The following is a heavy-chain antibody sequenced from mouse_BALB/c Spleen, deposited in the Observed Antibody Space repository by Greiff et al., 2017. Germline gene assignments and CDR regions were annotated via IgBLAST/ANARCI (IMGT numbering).Heavy chain of an antibody. Sequence: VQLKESGAELVKPGASVKLSCTASGFNIKDTYMHWVKQRPEQGLEWIGRIDPANGNTKYDPKFQGKASITADTSSNTAYLQLSSLTSEDTAVYYCARSSGYPTWFVYWGQGTLVTVSA. V-gene: IGHV14-3*02. CDR1: GFNIKDTY. J-gene: IGHJ3*01. CDR2: IDPANGNT. D-gene: IGHD3-1*01. CDR3: ARSSGYPTWFVY.